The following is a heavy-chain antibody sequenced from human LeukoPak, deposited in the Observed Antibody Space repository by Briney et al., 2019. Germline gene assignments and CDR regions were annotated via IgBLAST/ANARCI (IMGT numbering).Heavy chain of an antibody. Sequence: SETLSLTCAVYGGSFSGYYWSWIRQPPGKGLEWIGEINHSGSTNYNPSLKSRVTISVDTSKNQFSLKLSSVTAADTAVYYCARGASVTTSRTYRYFDLWGRGTLVTVSS. D-gene: IGHD4-17*01. CDR3: ARGASVTTSRTYRYFDL. V-gene: IGHV4-34*01. CDR1: GGSFSGYY. J-gene: IGHJ2*01. CDR2: INHSGST.